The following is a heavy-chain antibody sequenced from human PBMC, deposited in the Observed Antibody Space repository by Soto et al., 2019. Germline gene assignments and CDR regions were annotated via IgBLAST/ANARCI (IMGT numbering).Heavy chain of an antibody. V-gene: IGHV3-23*01. Sequence: RLSCAASGFTRSSYAMSWVRHAPGKGLEWVSAISGSGGSTYYADSGKGRLTISRDHSKNPLYLQMNSLRAEDTAVYYCAKDEPVPAAMPTPGAGPIAFDIWGQGTMV. J-gene: IGHJ3*02. CDR1: GFTRSSYA. D-gene: IGHD2-2*01. CDR2: ISGSGGST. CDR3: AKDEPVPAAMPTPGAGPIAFDI.